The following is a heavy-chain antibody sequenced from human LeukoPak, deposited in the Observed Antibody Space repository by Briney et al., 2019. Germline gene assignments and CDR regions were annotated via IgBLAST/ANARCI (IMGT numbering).Heavy chain of an antibody. V-gene: IGHV3-11*04. D-gene: IGHD1-20*01. CDR2: ISSSGSTI. CDR1: GFTFSDYY. J-gene: IGHJ4*02. CDR3: ARVRYNWNDDTLLDY. Sequence: PGGSLRLSCAASGFTFSDYYMSWIRQAPGKGLEWVSYISSSGSTIYYADSVKGRFTISRDNAKNSLYLQMNSLRAENTAVYYCARVRYNWNDDTLLDYWGQGTLVTVSS.